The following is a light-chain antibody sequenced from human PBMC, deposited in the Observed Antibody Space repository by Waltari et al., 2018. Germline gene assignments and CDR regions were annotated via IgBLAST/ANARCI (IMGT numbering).Light chain of an antibody. V-gene: IGKV3-20*01. CDR1: QRSSKY. CDR3: QKYGSLPAT. Sequence: EIMLTPSPGTLSLSPGESATLSCRASQRSSKYLALYQQKPGQAPRLLIYDASIRATGIPDRFSGSGYGTDFSLTISRLEPEDYAVYYCQKYGSLPATFGRGTKVEIK. CDR2: DAS. J-gene: IGKJ1*01.